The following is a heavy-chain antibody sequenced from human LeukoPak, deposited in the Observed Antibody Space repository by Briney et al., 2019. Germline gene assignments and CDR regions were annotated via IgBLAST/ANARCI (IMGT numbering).Heavy chain of an antibody. CDR2: ISCSSSYV. D-gene: IGHD6-19*01. CDR3: ARGGPLDASGSDAFDI. J-gene: IGHJ3*02. V-gene: IGHV3-21*01. CDR1: GFTFSSYS. Sequence: GGSLRLSCAASGFTFSSYSMNWVRQAPGKGLEWVSSISCSSSYVYYADSVKGRFTISRDNAKNSLYLQMNSLRAEDTAVYYCARGGPLDASGSDAFDIWGQGTMVTVSS.